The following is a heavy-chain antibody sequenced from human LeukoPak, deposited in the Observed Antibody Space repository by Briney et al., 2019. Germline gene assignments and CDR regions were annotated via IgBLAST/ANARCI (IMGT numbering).Heavy chain of an antibody. CDR3: ARDLSGYDPLYYFDY. J-gene: IGHJ4*02. CDR2: INPSGGST. V-gene: IGHV1-46*01. D-gene: IGHD5-12*01. Sequence: GASVKVSCKASGYTFTSYYMHWVRQAPGQGLEWMGIINPSGGSTSYAQKFQGRVTMTRDTSTSTVYMELSSLRSEDTAVYYCARDLSGYDPLYYFDYWGQGTLVTVSS. CDR1: GYTFTSYY.